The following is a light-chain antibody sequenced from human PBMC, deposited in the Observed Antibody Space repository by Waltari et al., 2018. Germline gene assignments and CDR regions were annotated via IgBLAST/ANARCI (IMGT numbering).Light chain of an antibody. CDR2: GTS. V-gene: IGKV3-20*01. J-gene: IGKJ1*01. CDR1: ESVTSTS. CDR3: QQDANSPWT. Sequence: ETVLTQSPGTLSLSPGERATLSCRASESVTSTSLAWYQQKPGQAPRVLMYGTSNRATGTPDRFSGSGSGTDFTLTISRLEPEDFAVYYCQQDANSPWTFGQGTKVEIK.